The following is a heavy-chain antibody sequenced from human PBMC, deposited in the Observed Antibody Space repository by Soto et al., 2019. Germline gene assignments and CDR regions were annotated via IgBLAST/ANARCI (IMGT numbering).Heavy chain of an antibody. CDR2: ISGSGGST. D-gene: IGHD3-22*01. CDR1: GFTFSSYA. Sequence: GGSLRLSCAASGFTFSSYAMSWVRQAPGKGLEWVSAISGSGGSTYYADSVKGRFTISRDNSKNTLYLQMNSLRAEDTAVYYCAKGRLPNYYDSSGPFGYWGQGTLVTVSS. J-gene: IGHJ4*02. CDR3: AKGRLPNYYDSSGPFGY. V-gene: IGHV3-23*01.